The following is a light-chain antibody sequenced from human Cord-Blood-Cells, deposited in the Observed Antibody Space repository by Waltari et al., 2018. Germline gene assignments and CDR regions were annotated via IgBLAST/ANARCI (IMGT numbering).Light chain of an antibody. Sequence: QSALTQPAPVSGSPGQSITTSCPGTSRDVGSYNLVSWYQQHPGKAPKLMIYEGSKRPSGVSNRFSGSKSGNTASLTISGLQAEDEADYYCCSYAGSSTWVFGGGTKLTVL. CDR1: SRDVGSYNL. CDR3: CSYAGSSTWV. V-gene: IGLV2-23*01. J-gene: IGLJ3*02. CDR2: EGS.